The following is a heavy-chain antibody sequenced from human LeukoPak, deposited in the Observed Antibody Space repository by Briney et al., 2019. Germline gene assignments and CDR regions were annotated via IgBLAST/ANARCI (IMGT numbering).Heavy chain of an antibody. V-gene: IGHV3-43*02. D-gene: IGHD6-13*01. CDR2: ISGDGGST. CDR3: AGQPAAADRYFDY. J-gene: IGHJ4*02. CDR1: GFIFDDYA. Sequence: PGGSLRLSCAASGFIFDDYAMHWVRQAPGKGLEWVSLISGDGGSTYYADSVKGRFTISRDNSKNSLYLQMNSLKTEDTALYYCAGQPAAADRYFDYWGQGVLVTVSS.